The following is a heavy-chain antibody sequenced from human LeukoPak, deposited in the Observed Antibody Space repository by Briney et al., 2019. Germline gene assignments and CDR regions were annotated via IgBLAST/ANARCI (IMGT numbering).Heavy chain of an antibody. V-gene: IGHV4-39*07. CDR2: INHSGST. CDR3: ASMGHGPRSVPAAAHDY. CDR1: GDSISSSSYY. Sequence: PSETLSLTCSVSGDSISSSSYYWGWIRQPPGKGLEWIGEINHSGSTNYNPSLKSRVTISVDTSKNQFSLKLSSVTAADTAVYYCASMGHGPRSVPAAAHDYWGQGTLVTVSS. J-gene: IGHJ4*02. D-gene: IGHD2-2*01.